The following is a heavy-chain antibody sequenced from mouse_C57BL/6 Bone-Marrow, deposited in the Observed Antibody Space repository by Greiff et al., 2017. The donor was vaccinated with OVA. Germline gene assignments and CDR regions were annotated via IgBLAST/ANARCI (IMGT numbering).Heavy chain of an antibody. V-gene: IGHV5-6*01. Sequence: EVKVVESGGDLVKPGGSLKLSCAASGFTFSSYGMSWVRQTPDKRLEWVATISSGGSYTYYPDSVKGRFTISRDNAKNTLYLQMSSLKSEDTAMYYCASLPLDYWGQGTTLTVSS. CDR2: ISSGGSYT. CDR1: GFTFSSYG. D-gene: IGHD2-1*01. CDR3: ASLPLDY. J-gene: IGHJ2*01.